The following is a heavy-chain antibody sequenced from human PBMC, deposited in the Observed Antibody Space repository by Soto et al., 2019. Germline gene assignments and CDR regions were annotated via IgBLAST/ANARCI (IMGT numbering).Heavy chain of an antibody. Sequence: QINLKESGPTRVKPTQTLTLTCTFSGFSLSADGMGVGWIRQPPGKALEWLGNIYWDDDTRYNPSRRSRLSITKDTSKDQVALILTNMDPVDTANYYCEHTDYNMDPGRLPLDTWVHGTAVTGSS. J-gene: IGHJ3*02. CDR3: EHTDYNMDPGRLPLDT. CDR2: IYWDDDT. D-gene: IGHD3-9*01. V-gene: IGHV2-5*02. CDR1: GFSLSADGMG.